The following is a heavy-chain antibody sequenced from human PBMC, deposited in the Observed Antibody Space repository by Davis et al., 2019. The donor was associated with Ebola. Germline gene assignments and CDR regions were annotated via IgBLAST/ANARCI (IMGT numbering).Heavy chain of an antibody. Sequence: GGSLRLSCAASGFTFSSYAMHWVRQAPGKGLEWVAVISYDGSNKYYADSVKGRFTISRDNSKNTLYLQMNSLRAEDTAVYYCAKVEYYGYWGQGTLVTVSS. D-gene: IGHD5-24*01. CDR2: ISYDGSNK. CDR3: AKVEYYGY. CDR1: GFTFSSYA. J-gene: IGHJ4*02. V-gene: IGHV3-30*04.